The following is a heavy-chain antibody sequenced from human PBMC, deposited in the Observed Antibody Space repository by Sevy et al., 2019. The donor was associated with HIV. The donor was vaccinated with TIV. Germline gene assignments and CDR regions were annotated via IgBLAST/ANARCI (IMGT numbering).Heavy chain of an antibody. D-gene: IGHD3-3*01. CDR2: INSDGNPI. J-gene: IGHJ4*02. Sequence: GGSLRLSCAASGFIFSNYWMYWVRQVPGKGPVWVSHINSDGNPISHADSVKGRFTISRDNAKNTLYLQMNSLRAEDTAVYYCARGGGYYTSFDYWGQGTLVTVSS. CDR1: GFIFSNYW. CDR3: ARGGGYYTSFDY. V-gene: IGHV3-74*01.